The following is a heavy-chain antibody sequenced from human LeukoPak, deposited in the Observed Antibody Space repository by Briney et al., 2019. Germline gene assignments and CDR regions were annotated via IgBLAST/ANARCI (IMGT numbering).Heavy chain of an antibody. J-gene: IGHJ4*02. CDR1: GFTFNDAW. CDR3: TTGNWGPH. Sequence: GGSLRLSCAASGFTFNDAWMNWARQAPGKGLEWVGRIKRKTDGGTTDYAAPVKGRFTISRDDSKTTLYLQMNSLKTEDTAVYYCTTGNWGPHWGQGTLVTVSS. V-gene: IGHV3-15*07. D-gene: IGHD7-27*01. CDR2: IKRKTDGGTT.